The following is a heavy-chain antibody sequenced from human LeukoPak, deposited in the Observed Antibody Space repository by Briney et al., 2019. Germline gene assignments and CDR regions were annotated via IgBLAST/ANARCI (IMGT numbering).Heavy chain of an antibody. J-gene: IGHJ4*02. CDR3: ARAPHGDFVGYFDY. Sequence: ASVKVSCTASGGTFSSYAISWVRQAPGQGLEWMGGIIPIFGTANYAQKFQGRVTITADESTSTAYMELSSVRSEDTAVYYCARAPHGDFVGYFDYWGQGTLVTVSS. CDR2: IIPIFGTA. D-gene: IGHD4-17*01. CDR1: GGTFSSYA. V-gene: IGHV1-69*01.